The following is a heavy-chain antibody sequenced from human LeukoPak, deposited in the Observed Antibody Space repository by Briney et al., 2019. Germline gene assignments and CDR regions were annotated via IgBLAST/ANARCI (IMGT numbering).Heavy chain of an antibody. Sequence: GGSLRLSCAASAFTFSTYAMSWVRQAPGKGLEWVSGIGGSGANTYYADSVKGRFTISRDNSKNTLYLQMNSLRVEDTAVYYCAKVEQAVHYGSGIYGGYCEDWGQGTLVTVSS. CDR3: AKVEQAVHYGSGIYGGYCED. CDR1: AFTFSTYA. D-gene: IGHD3-10*01. V-gene: IGHV3-23*01. J-gene: IGHJ4*02. CDR2: IGGSGANT.